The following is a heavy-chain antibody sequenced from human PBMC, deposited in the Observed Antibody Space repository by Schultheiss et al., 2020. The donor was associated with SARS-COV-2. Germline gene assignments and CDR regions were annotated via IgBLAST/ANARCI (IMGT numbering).Heavy chain of an antibody. J-gene: IGHJ4*02. D-gene: IGHD1-1*01. V-gene: IGHV1-3*04. Sequence: ASVKVSCKASGYTFTKYTVHWVRQAPGQRLEWMGWINTGNGNTNYAQKLQGRVTMTTDTSTSTAYMELRSLTSDDTAVYYCARGHDPVTYPYYFDYWGQGTLVTVSS. CDR2: INTGNGNT. CDR3: ARGHDPVTYPYYFDY. CDR1: GYTFTKYT.